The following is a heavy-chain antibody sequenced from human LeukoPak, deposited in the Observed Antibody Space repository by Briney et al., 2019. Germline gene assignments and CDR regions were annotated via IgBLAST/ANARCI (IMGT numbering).Heavy chain of an antibody. J-gene: IGHJ3*02. CDR2: ISGSGGST. D-gene: IGHD5-12*01. V-gene: IGHV3-23*01. CDR3: ARDALKVATFGGVFDI. Sequence: PGGSLRLSCAASGFTFSSYAMSWVRQAPGKGLEWVSAISGSGGSTYYADSVKGRFTISRDNSKNTLYLQMNSLRAEDTAVYYCARDALKVATFGGVFDIWGQGTMVTVSS. CDR1: GFTFSSYA.